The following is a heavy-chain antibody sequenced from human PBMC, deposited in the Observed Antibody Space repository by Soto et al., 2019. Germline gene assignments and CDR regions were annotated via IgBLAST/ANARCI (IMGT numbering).Heavy chain of an antibody. J-gene: IGHJ4*02. CDR1: GCSINSDF. V-gene: IGHV4-59*01. CDR2: IYYSGST. D-gene: IGHD3-10*01. Sequence: QLQLQESGPGLVRPSETLSLTCTVSGCSINSDFWSWIRQSPGKGLEWIGHIYYSGSTSYSPSLKSRVCISVDTSKNQFSLEVHSVTAADTAVYYCARAGTNMVQFDYWGQGTLVTVSS. CDR3: ARAGTNMVQFDY.